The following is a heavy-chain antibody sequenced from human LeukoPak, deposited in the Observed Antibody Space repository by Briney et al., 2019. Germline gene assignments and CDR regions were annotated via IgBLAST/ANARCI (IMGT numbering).Heavy chain of an antibody. Sequence: ASVTVSFTASGYTFTVYYIHWVRQAPGQGREWMGWINPDGGGTNYPQKFQGRVTMTRDTSISTAYMELSRLTSDDTAVYYCARLLFYAGASGEGKNWGQGTLVTVSS. CDR1: GYTFTVYY. V-gene: IGHV1-2*02. D-gene: IGHD2-8*02. J-gene: IGHJ4*02. CDR3: ARLLFYAGASGEGKN. CDR2: INPDGGGT.